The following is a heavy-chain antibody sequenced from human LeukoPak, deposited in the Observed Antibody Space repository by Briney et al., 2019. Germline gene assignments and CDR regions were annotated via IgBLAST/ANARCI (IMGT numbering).Heavy chain of an antibody. CDR1: GGSISNYF. D-gene: IGHD7-27*01. Sequence: SETLSLTCSVSGGSISNYFWTWIRQPPGKGLEWIGYIYSSGSTYYNPSLKSRVTISVDTSKNRFSLKLSTVTAADTAVYYCARRPTGDPKFDYWGQGGLVTVSS. CDR3: ARRPTGDPKFDY. J-gene: IGHJ4*02. CDR2: IYSSGST. V-gene: IGHV4-59*08.